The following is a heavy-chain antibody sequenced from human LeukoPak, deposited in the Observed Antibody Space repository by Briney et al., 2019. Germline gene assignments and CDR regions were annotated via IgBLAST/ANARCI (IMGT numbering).Heavy chain of an antibody. V-gene: IGHV3-21*04. J-gene: IGHJ6*02. D-gene: IGHD3-22*01. Sequence: GGSLRLSCAASGFTFSSYSMNWVRQAPGKGLEWVSSISSSSSYIYYADSAKGRFTISRDNAKNSLYLQMNSLRAEDTALYYCAKAGGSPDGYYYDSSGYYYYGMDVWGQGTTVTVSS. CDR3: AKAGGSPDGYYYDSSGYYYYGMDV. CDR2: ISSSSSYI. CDR1: GFTFSSYS.